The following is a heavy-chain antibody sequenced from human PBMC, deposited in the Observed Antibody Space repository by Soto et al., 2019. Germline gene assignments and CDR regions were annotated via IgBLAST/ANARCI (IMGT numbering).Heavy chain of an antibody. V-gene: IGHV1-18*01. CDR2: ISTYNGNT. CDR1: GYIFTSYG. D-gene: IGHD3-10*01. Sequence: ASVKVSCKASGYIFTSYGISWVRQAPGQGLEWMGWISTYNGNTNYAQNLQGRVTMTTDTSTSTAYMELRSLSSDDAAVYYCARVATVRGVIIKSGWFDPWGQGTLVTVS. CDR3: ARVATVRGVIIKSGWFDP. J-gene: IGHJ5*02.